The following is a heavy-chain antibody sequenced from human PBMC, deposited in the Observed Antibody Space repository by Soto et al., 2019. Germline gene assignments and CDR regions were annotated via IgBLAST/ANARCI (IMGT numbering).Heavy chain of an antibody. V-gene: IGHV3-74*01. CDR1: GFTFSPFW. CDR3: ARDRGYPDSFNI. J-gene: IGHJ3*02. Sequence: HPGGSLRLSFAASGFTFSPFWMDWVRQAPGKGLVWVSHINSDGSTIVYADSVKGRFTISRDNAKNTLYLQMNSLRVEDTAVYFCARDRGYPDSFNIWGQGTMVTV. CDR2: INSDGSTI. D-gene: IGHD3-10*01.